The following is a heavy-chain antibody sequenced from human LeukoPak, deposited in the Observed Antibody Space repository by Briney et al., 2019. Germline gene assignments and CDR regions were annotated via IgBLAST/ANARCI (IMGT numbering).Heavy chain of an antibody. J-gene: IGHJ4*02. Sequence: CRSLRLSCAASGFTFDDYAMHWVRQAPGKGLEWVSGISWNSGSIGYADSVKGRFTISRDNAKNSLYLQMNSLRAEDTALYYCAKDMRYSSSWLFDYWGQGTLVTVSS. V-gene: IGHV3-9*01. CDR2: ISWNSGSI. CDR1: GFTFDDYA. D-gene: IGHD6-13*01. CDR3: AKDMRYSSSWLFDY.